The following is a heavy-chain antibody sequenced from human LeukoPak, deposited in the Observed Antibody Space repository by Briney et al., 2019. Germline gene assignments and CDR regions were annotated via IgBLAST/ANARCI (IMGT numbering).Heavy chain of an antibody. J-gene: IGHJ5*02. Sequence: PSVKVSCKASGYTFTGYYMHWVREAPGQGLEWMGWINPNSGGTNYAQKFQGRVTMTRDTSISTAYMELSRLRSDDTAVYYCARVVVAATLNWFDPWGQGTLVTVSS. CDR2: INPNSGGT. CDR1: GYTFTGYY. CDR3: ARVVVAATLNWFDP. D-gene: IGHD2-15*01. V-gene: IGHV1-2*02.